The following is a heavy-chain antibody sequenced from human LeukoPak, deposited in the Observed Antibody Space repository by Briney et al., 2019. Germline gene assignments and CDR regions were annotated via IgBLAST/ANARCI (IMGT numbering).Heavy chain of an antibody. V-gene: IGHV2-5*02. CDR2: IYWDDDK. Sequence: ESGPTLVNPTQTLTLTCTFSGFSLSTSGVGVGWIRQPPGKALEWLALIYWDDDKRYSPSPKSRPTITKDTSKNQVVLTMTNMDPVDTATYYCAHRFAPDYGDYGVDYFDYWGQGTLVTVSS. J-gene: IGHJ4*02. CDR3: AHRFAPDYGDYGVDYFDY. CDR1: GFSLSTSGVG. D-gene: IGHD4-17*01.